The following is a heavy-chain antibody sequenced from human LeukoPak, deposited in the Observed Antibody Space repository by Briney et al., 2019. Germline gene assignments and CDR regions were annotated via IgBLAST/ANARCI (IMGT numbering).Heavy chain of an antibody. CDR2: IHYSGGT. J-gene: IGHJ4*02. CDR1: GGSISSYY. V-gene: IGHV4-59*08. D-gene: IGHD6-19*01. Sequence: PSETLSLTCTVSGGSISSYYWSWVRQPPGKGLEWIGYIHYSGGTNYNPSLKSRVIVSVDTSNNHISLKLSSLTAADTAFYYYAGQRYSSGWPDYWGQGTLVTLPS. CDR3: AGQRYSSGWPDY.